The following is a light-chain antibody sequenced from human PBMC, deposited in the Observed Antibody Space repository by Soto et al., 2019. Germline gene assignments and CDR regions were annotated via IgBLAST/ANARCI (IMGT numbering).Light chain of an antibody. CDR2: DAS. J-gene: IGKJ1*01. V-gene: IGKV3-20*01. CDR1: RTVGSY. CDR3: QQYGSSPRT. Sequence: IVLTQSPATLSLSPGERATLSCRASRTVGSYLAWYQQKPGQAPMLLIYDASNRATGIPDRFSGSGSGTDFTLTISRLGPEDFAVYYCQQYGSSPRTFGQGTKVDIK.